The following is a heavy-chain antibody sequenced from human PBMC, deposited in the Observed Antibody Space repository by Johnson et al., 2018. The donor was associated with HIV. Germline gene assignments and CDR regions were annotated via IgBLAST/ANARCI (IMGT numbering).Heavy chain of an antibody. CDR2: ISYDGSNK. CDR1: GFSFTKYA. CDR3: ARDRGAGSSGAFDI. V-gene: IGHV3-30-3*01. Sequence: QVQLVESGGGVVQPGRSLRLSCAASGFSFTKYAMHWVRQAPGQGLEWVAIISYDGSNKYYADSVKGRFTISRDNSKNTLHLQMNSLSAEDTAVYYCARDRGAGSSGAFDIWGQGTMVTVSS. D-gene: IGHD6-6*01. J-gene: IGHJ3*02.